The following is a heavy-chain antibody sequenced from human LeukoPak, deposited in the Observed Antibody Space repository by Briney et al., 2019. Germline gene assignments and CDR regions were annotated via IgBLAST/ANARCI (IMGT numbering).Heavy chain of an antibody. CDR1: GGSFSGYY. J-gene: IGHJ4*02. CDR2: INHSGST. CDR3: ARGRGYSYGLRPNRRFHFDY. D-gene: IGHD5-18*01. V-gene: IGHV4-34*01. Sequence: SETLSLTCAVYGGSFSGYYWSWIRQPPGKGLEWIGEINHSGSTNYNPSLKSRVTISVDTSKNQFSLKLSSVTAADTAVYYCARGRGYSYGLRPNRRFHFDYWGQGTLVTVSS.